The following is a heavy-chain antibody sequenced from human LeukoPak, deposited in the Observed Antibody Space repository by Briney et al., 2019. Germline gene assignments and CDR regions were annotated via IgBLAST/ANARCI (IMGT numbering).Heavy chain of an antibody. V-gene: IGHV1-2*02. J-gene: IGHJ4*02. CDR3: ARERGAVNYYGSGSYYKVGYFDY. CDR1: GYIFTGYF. D-gene: IGHD3-10*01. Sequence: ASVKVSCKASGYIFTGYFMHWVRQAPGQGLEWMGWLNPNSGDTNYAQKSQGRVTMTRDTSISTAYMELSRLRSDDTAVYYCARERGAVNYYGSGSYYKVGYFDYWGQGTLVTVSS. CDR2: LNPNSGDT.